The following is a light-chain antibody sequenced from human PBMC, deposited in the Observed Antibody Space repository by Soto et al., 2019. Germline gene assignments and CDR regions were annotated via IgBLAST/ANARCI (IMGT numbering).Light chain of an antibody. CDR3: QVWDIMTDNYV. CDR2: YDS. Sequence: SYELTQPPSVSVAPEKTATITCGGNNIGDKRVHWYRQKPGQAPVLLISYDSARPSGIPERFSGSNSGNTATLTISRVEAGDEADYYCQVWDIMTDNYVFGGGTKLTVL. V-gene: IGLV3-21*04. J-gene: IGLJ1*01. CDR1: NIGDKR.